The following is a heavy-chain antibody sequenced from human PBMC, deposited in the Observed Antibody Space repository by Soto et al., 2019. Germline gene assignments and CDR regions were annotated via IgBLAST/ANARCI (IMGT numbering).Heavy chain of an antibody. CDR2: IFPSGTT. CDR1: GGSLSGATYS. CDR3: ARSREFDY. V-gene: IGHV4-30-2*01. Sequence: SVTLSLTCGVSGGSLSGATYSWNWIRQPPGKCLEWIGSIFPSGTTYYNPSLKSRVTISIDVSKNQFSLSLRSLTAADTAVYYCARSREFDYWSQGTLVTVSS. J-gene: IGHJ4*02.